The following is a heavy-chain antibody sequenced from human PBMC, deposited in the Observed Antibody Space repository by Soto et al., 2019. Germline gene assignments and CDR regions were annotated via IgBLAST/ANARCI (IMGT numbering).Heavy chain of an antibody. CDR1: GGTFSSSA. Sequence: ASVKVSCKASGGTFSSSAVQWVRQARGQRLEWIGWIVVGSGNTNYAQKFQERVTITRDMSTSTAYMELSSLRSEDTAVYYCAASYGSGYRAFDYWGQGALVTVSS. CDR3: AASYGSGYRAFDY. D-gene: IGHD3-10*01. J-gene: IGHJ4*02. V-gene: IGHV1-58*01. CDR2: IVVGSGNT.